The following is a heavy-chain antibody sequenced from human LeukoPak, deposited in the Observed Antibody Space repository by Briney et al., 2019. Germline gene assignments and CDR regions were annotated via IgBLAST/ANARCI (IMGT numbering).Heavy chain of an antibody. J-gene: IGHJ2*01. Sequence: KPSETLSLTCTVSGGSISSSSYYWGWIRQPPGKGLEWIGSIYYSGSTYYNPSLKSRVTISVDTSKNQFSLKLSSVTAADTAVYYCARDGRGVVVTTDDWYFDLWGRGTLVTVSS. CDR3: ARDGRGVVVTTDDWYFDL. CDR1: GGSISSSSYY. V-gene: IGHV4-39*07. CDR2: IYYSGST. D-gene: IGHD3-22*01.